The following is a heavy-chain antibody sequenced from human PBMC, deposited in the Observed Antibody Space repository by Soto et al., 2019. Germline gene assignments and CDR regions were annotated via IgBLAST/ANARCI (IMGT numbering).Heavy chain of an antibody. J-gene: IGHJ6*02. Sequence: PGGSLRLSCAASGFTFSSYGMHWVRQAPGKGLEWVAVLWYDGSNQYYADSVKGRFTISRDNSKNTLYLQMNSLRAEDTAVYYCARDEYGTPAGGMDVWGQGATVTVSS. CDR1: GFTFSSYG. V-gene: IGHV3-33*01. CDR2: LWYDGSNQ. D-gene: IGHD3-10*01. CDR3: ARDEYGTPAGGMDV.